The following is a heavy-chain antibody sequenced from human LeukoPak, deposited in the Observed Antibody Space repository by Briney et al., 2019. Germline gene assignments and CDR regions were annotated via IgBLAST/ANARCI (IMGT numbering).Heavy chain of an antibody. V-gene: IGHV4-59*01. CDR3: ARGSYYEGSDY. Sequence: PSETLSLTCTVSGGSISSYYWSWIRQPPGKGLEWIGYIYYSGSTNYNPSLKSRVTISVDTSKNQFSLKLSSVTAADTAVYYCARGSYYEGSDYWGQGTLVTVSS. CDR2: IYYSGST. J-gene: IGHJ4*02. CDR1: GGSISSYY. D-gene: IGHD3-22*01.